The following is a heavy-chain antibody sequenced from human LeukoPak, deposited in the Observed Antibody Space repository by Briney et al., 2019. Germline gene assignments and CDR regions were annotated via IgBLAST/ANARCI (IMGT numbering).Heavy chain of an antibody. CDR3: VKGGYDYVEVAYFDF. D-gene: IGHD5-12*01. CDR1: GFSFNNYA. Sequence: GGSLRLTCAASGFSFNNYAMSWVRQAPGKGLEWVSIIIASSGSTFYADSVKGRFTISRDNSKNTLYLQMNSLRVEDTAVYYCVKGGYDYVEVAYFDFWGQGTLVTVSS. J-gene: IGHJ4*02. CDR2: IIASSGST. V-gene: IGHV3-23*01.